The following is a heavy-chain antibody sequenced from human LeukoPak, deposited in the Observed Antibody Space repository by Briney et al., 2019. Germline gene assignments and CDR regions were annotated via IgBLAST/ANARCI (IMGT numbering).Heavy chain of an antibody. CDR3: ARVTPFIAVAGFDY. CDR2: INHSGST. D-gene: IGHD6-19*01. J-gene: IGHJ4*02. CDR1: GGSFSGYY. Sequence: SETLSLTCAVYGGSFSGYYWSWIRQPPGKGLEWSGEINHSGSTNYNPSLKSRVTISVDMSKNQFSLKLSSVTAADTAVYYCARVTPFIAVAGFDYWGQGTLVTVSS. V-gene: IGHV4-34*01.